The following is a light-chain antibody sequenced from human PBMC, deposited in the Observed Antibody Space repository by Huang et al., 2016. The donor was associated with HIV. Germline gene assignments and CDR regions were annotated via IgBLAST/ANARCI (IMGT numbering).Light chain of an antibody. CDR2: GAS. CDR3: QQYNNWPPLT. J-gene: IGKJ4*01. CDR1: QSVSSN. Sequence: EIVMTQSPATLSVSPGERATLSCRASQSVSSNLAWYQQKPGQAPRLLIYGASTRAPGIPARFSGSGSGTEFTLTISSLQSEDVAVYYCQQYNNWPPLTFGGGTKVEIK. V-gene: IGKV3-15*01.